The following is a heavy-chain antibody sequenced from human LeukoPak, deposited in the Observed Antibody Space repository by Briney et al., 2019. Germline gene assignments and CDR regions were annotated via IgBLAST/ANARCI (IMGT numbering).Heavy chain of an antibody. J-gene: IGHJ4*02. CDR1: GGSISSSSYY. V-gene: IGHV4-39*07. Sequence: SETLSLTCTVSGGSISSSSYYWGWIRQPPGKGLEWIGSIYYSGSTYYNPSLKSRVTISVDTSKNQFSLKLSSVTAADTAVYYCARGDYDSGYFDYWGRGILVTVSS. CDR3: ARGDYDSGYFDY. D-gene: IGHD3-22*01. CDR2: IYYSGST.